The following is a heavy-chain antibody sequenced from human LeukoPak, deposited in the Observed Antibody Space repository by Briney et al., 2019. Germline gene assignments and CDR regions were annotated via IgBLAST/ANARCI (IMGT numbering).Heavy chain of an antibody. D-gene: IGHD1-14*01. Sequence: SETLSLTCTVPGGSISSYYWSWIRQPPGKGLEWIGYIYYSGSTNYNPSLKSRVTISVDTSKNQFSLKLGSVTAADTAVHYCARGTTYAEYFQHWGQGTLVTVSS. CDR1: GGSISSYY. CDR2: IYYSGST. CDR3: ARGTTYAEYFQH. V-gene: IGHV4-59*01. J-gene: IGHJ1*01.